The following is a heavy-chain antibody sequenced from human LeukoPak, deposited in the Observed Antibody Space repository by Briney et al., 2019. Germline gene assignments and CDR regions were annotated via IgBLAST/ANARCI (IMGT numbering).Heavy chain of an antibody. CDR1: GFTFSNAW. J-gene: IGHJ3*02. CDR3: ARDLAFDI. CDR2: IYSGGSR. Sequence: GGSLRLSCAASGFTFSNAWMSWVRQAPGKGLEWVSVIYSGGSRYYADSVKGRFTISRDNSKNTLYLQMNGLRAEDTAVYYCARDLAFDIWGQGTMVTVSS. V-gene: IGHV3-66*02.